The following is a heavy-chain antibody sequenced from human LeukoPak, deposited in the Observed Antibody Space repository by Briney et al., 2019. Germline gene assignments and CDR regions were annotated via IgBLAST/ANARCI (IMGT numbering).Heavy chain of an antibody. Sequence: GGSLRLSCAASGFTFSNHDMHWVRQAPGKGLEWVAVISYDGSNKNYADSVKGRFTLSRDNSKNTLYLQLNSLRTEDTAIYYCARKAFASGNYHWFDPWGQGTLVTVSS. CDR2: ISYDGSNK. J-gene: IGHJ5*02. D-gene: IGHD3-10*01. CDR3: ARKAFASGNYHWFDP. V-gene: IGHV3-30*03. CDR1: GFTFSNHD.